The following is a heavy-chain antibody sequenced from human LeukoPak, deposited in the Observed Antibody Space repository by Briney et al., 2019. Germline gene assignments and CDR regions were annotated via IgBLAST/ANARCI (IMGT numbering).Heavy chain of an antibody. CDR1: GYTFTSYA. CDR2: INAGNGNT. D-gene: IGHD3-22*01. V-gene: IGHV1-3*01. J-gene: IGHJ4*02. CDR3: ARSDPSYYYDSSGYYYLDY. Sequence: ASVKVCCKASGYTFTSYAMHWVRQAPGQRLEWMGWINAGNGNTKYSQKFQGRVTITRDTSASTAYMELSSLRSEDTAVYYCARSDPSYYYDSSGYYYLDYWGQGTLVTVSS.